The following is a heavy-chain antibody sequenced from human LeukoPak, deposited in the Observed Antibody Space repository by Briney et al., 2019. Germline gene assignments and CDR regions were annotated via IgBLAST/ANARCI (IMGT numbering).Heavy chain of an antibody. V-gene: IGHV3-48*02. Sequence: GGSLRLSGSASRFTFSTYSMNWVAQAPGKGLKGGSYISYSNSAIYYADSVKGRLTISRDNAKNSLYLRMNSLRDEDTAVYYCARDSYGSSGYYYVSDYWGQGTLVTVSS. CDR3: ARDSYGSSGYYYVSDY. CDR1: RFTFSTYS. D-gene: IGHD3-22*01. J-gene: IGHJ4*02. CDR2: ISYSNSAI.